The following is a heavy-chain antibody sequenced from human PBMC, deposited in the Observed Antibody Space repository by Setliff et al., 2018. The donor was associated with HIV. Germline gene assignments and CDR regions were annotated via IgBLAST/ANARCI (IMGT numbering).Heavy chain of an antibody. J-gene: IGHJ5*01. CDR2: ISSSSSTI. Sequence: HPGGSLRLSCAASGFTFSNYNMNWVRQAPGKGLEWVSYISSSSSTIYYADSVKGRFSISRDNARNSLFLQMNNLRVEDTAVYYCAREGSSGYTGWFDSWGQGALVTVSS. V-gene: IGHV3-48*04. CDR1: GFTFSNYN. CDR3: AREGSSGYTGWFDS. D-gene: IGHD3-22*01.